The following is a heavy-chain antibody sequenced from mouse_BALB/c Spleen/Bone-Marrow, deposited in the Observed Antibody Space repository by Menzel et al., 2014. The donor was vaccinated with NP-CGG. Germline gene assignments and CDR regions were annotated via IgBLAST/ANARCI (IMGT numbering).Heavy chain of an antibody. J-gene: IGHJ3*01. Sequence: QVQLQQPGAELVMPGASVKMSCKASGYTFTDYWIHWVKQRPGQGLEWIGAIDTSYTYTTYNQKFKGKATLTVDASSSTAYMQRSSLTSEDSAVCYCANIYEGDCGWFSYWGQGTLVTVSA. CDR1: GYTFTDYW. CDR2: IDTSYTYT. CDR3: ANIYEGDCGWFSY. V-gene: IGHV1-69*01. D-gene: IGHD2-13*01.